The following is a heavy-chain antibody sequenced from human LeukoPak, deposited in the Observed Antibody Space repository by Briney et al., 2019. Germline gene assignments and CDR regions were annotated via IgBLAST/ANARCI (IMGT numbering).Heavy chain of an antibody. CDR1: GGSISSGGYY. CDR3: ARGLQYYDFWSGYPINWFDP. CDR2: IYYSGST. J-gene: IGHJ5*02. Sequence: SETLSLTCTVSGGSISSGGYYWSWIRQHPGKGLEWIGYIYYSGSTNYNPSLKSRVTISVDTSKNQFSLKLSSVTAADTAVYYCARGLQYYDFWSGYPINWFDPWGQGTLVTVSS. D-gene: IGHD3-3*01. V-gene: IGHV4-31*03.